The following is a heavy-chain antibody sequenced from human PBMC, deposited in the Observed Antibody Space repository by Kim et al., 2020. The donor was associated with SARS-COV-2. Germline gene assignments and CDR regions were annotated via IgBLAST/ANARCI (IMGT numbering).Heavy chain of an antibody. J-gene: IGHJ6*02. D-gene: IGHD1-26*01. CDR3: ARARESRGPYGMDV. Sequence: ADSVKGRFTLSRDNAKNSLYLQINSLRAEDTAVYYCARARESRGPYGMDVWGQGTTVTVSS. V-gene: IGHV3-21*01.